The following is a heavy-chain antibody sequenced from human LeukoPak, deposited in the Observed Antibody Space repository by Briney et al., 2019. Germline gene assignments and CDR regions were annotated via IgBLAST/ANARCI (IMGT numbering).Heavy chain of an antibody. CDR3: AREPLWFGELKDAFDI. D-gene: IGHD3-10*01. CDR2: INHSGST. Sequence: LETLSLTCAVYGGSFSGYYWSWIRQPPGKGLEWIGEINHSGSTNYNPSLKSRVTISVDTSKNQFSLKLSSVTAADTAVYYCAREPLWFGELKDAFDIWGQGTMVTVSS. J-gene: IGHJ3*02. V-gene: IGHV4-34*01. CDR1: GGSFSGYY.